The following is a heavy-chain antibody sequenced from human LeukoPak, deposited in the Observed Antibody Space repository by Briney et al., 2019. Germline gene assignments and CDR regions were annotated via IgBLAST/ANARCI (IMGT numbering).Heavy chain of an antibody. CDR1: GFTFSSYG. CDR2: ISGSGGST. D-gene: IGHD4-23*01. CDR3: ARGARKGDDYGGFFDY. J-gene: IGHJ4*02. Sequence: GGSLRLSCAASGFTFSSYGMSWVRQAPGKGLEWVSAISGSGGSTYYADSVKGRFTISRDNSKNTLYLQMNSLRAEDTAVYYCARGARKGDDYGGFFDYWGQGTLVTVSS. V-gene: IGHV3-23*01.